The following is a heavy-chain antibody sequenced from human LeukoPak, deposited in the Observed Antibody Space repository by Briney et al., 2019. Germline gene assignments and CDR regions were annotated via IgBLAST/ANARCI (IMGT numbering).Heavy chain of an antibody. Sequence: PWASVKVSCKASGYTFTGYYMHWVRQAPGQGLEWMGRIIPILGIANYAQKFQGRVTITADKSTSTAYMELSSLRSEDTAVYYCARERYSSSSGFDPWGQGTLVTVSS. CDR1: GYTFTGYY. J-gene: IGHJ5*02. CDR2: IIPILGIA. D-gene: IGHD6-6*01. V-gene: IGHV1-69*04. CDR3: ARERYSSSSGFDP.